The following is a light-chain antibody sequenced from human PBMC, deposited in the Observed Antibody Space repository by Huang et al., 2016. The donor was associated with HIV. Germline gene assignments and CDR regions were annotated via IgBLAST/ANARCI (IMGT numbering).Light chain of an antibody. V-gene: IGKV3-20*01. J-gene: IGKJ3*01. CDR3: QQYDSSPIFT. CDR2: GAS. Sequence: EIVLTQSPGTVSLSPGERATLSCRASQSVSSKNLAWYQQKPGQAPRHLIYGASYRATGIADRFSGSGSGTDFTLTISRLEPEDFAVYYCQQYDSSPIFTFGPGTKVDIK. CDR1: QSVSSKN.